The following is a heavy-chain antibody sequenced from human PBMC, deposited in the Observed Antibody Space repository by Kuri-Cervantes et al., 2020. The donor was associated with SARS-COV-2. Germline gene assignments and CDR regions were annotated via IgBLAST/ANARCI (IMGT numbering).Heavy chain of an antibody. J-gene: IGHJ4*02. D-gene: IGHD4-17*01. CDR3: ARRTTGTTDPFDF. CDR1: GYSFTGYW. CDR2: IYPGDSDT. Sequence: GSLKISCKGYGYSFTGYWIGWVRQMPGKGLEWMEIIYPGDSDTRYSPSFQGQVTISADKSISTAYLQWSSLKASDTAMYYCARRTTGTTDPFDFWGKGTLVTVSS. V-gene: IGHV5-51*01.